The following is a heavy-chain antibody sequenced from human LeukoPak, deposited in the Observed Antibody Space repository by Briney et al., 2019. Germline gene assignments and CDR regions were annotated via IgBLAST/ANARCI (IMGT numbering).Heavy chain of an antibody. Sequence: GGSLRLSCAASGLTFSSFDMSWVRQAPGKGLEWVSGISGSGSSTYYADSLKGRFTISRDNSKNTLYLQMNSLRAEDTAVYYCAKDRPVPSSGWSPDYYYYGMDVWGQGTTVTVSS. J-gene: IGHJ6*02. V-gene: IGHV3-23*01. D-gene: IGHD6-19*01. CDR1: GLTFSSFD. CDR3: AKDRPVPSSGWSPDYYYYGMDV. CDR2: ISGSGSST.